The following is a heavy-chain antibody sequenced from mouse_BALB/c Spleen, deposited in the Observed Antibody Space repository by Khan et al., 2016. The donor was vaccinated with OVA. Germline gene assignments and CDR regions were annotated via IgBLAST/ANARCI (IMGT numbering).Heavy chain of an antibody. J-gene: IGHJ3*01. CDR1: GYTFTSYW. CDR3: ARGYFGNYEFAY. Sequence: QVQLQQSGAELVKPGASVKLSCKTSGYTFTSYWIQWVKQRPGQGLGWIGEIFPGTGTTYYNENFNGKATLTIDTSSTTAYMQLSSLTSEDSAVYFCARGYFGNYEFAYWGQGTLVTVSS. D-gene: IGHD2-1*01. CDR2: IFPGTGTT. V-gene: IGHV1S132*01.